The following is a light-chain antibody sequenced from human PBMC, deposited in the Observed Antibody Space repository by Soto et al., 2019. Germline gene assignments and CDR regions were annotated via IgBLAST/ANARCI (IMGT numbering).Light chain of an antibody. V-gene: IGKV1-39*01. J-gene: IGKJ1*01. CDR1: QSIVTY. CDR3: QQCYMGWT. CDR2: AAS. Sequence: MTYSPATLSASGGDMVTITCRASQSIVTYLNWYLQKPGKAPKLLIYAASTLESGVPSRFSGTGSGTEFTFSITSLQPEDFGAYYCQQCYMGWTFGQGTKVDIK.